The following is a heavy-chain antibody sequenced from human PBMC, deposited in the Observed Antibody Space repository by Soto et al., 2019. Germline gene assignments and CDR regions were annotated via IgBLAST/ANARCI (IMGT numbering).Heavy chain of an antibody. CDR3: AKAHDYGDFLFDY. J-gene: IGHJ4*02. CDR1: GFTFSSYA. CDR2: ISGSGGST. V-gene: IGHV3-23*01. Sequence: PAGSLRLSCAASGFTFSSYAMSWVRQAPGKGLEWVSAISGSGGSTYYADSVKGRFTISRDNSKNTLYLQMNSLRAEDTAVYYCAKAHDYGDFLFDYWGQGTLVTVSS. D-gene: IGHD4-17*01.